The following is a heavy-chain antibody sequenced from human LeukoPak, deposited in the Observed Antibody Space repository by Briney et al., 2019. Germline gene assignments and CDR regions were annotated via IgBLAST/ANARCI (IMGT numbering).Heavy chain of an antibody. CDR2: INHSGST. Sequence: SETLSLTCDVYGGSFSGYYWSWIRQPPGKGLEWIGEINHSGSTNYNPSLKSRVTISVDTSKNQFSLKLSSVTAADTAVYYCARRSYDFWSGYRSCYYNGMDVWGQGTTVTVSS. J-gene: IGHJ6*02. CDR3: ARRSYDFWSGYRSCYYNGMDV. CDR1: GGSFSGYY. D-gene: IGHD3-3*01. V-gene: IGHV4-34*01.